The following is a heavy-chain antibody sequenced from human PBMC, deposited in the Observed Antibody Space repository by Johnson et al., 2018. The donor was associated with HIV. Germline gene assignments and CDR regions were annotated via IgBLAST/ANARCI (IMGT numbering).Heavy chain of an antibody. Sequence: QMLLVESGGGVVQPGRSLRLSCAASRFTFSSFAMHWVRQAPGKGLEWVAVISYDGSNKYYADSVKGRFTISRDSSKDTLYVQMNSLRGEDTAVYYCARDPDPFREYHGDAFDIWGQGTVVTVSS. D-gene: IGHD3-10*01. CDR1: RFTFSSFA. J-gene: IGHJ3*02. V-gene: IGHV3-30-3*01. CDR2: ISYDGSNK. CDR3: ARDPDPFREYHGDAFDI.